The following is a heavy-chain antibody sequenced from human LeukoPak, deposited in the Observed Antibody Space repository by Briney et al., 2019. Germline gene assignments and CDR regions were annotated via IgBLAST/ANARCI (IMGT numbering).Heavy chain of an antibody. CDR1: GVTFISYW. CDR2: IKQDGSEK. Sequence: GSLRLFCSAAGVTFISYWMSWGSQAPGEGREWVANIKQDGSEKYYVESVKGRFTISRDNAKNSLYLQMNSLRAEDTAVYYCARDLYHYYGSGSYYNALNWFDPWGQGTLVTVSS. J-gene: IGHJ5*02. V-gene: IGHV3-7*01. D-gene: IGHD3-10*01. CDR3: ARDLYHYYGSGSYYNALNWFDP.